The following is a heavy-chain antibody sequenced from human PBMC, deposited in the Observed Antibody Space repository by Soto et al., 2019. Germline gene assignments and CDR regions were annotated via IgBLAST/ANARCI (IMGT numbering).Heavy chain of an antibody. J-gene: IGHJ5*02. CDR2: IDPFDSNS. Sequence: PGESLKISCQGSGYSLTTYWITWVRQVPGKGLEWMGRIDPFDSNSNYNPSFQGHVTFSGDKSISTAYLQWSSLKASDTAIYYCATGYSTSSNWFDPWGQGTLVTVSS. D-gene: IGHD5-12*01. CDR1: GYSLTTYW. V-gene: IGHV5-10-1*01. CDR3: ATGYSTSSNWFDP.